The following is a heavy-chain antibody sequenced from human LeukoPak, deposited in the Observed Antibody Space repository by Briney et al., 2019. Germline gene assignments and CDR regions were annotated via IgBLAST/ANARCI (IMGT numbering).Heavy chain of an antibody. CDR3: ARGPYTSGWYYYFGY. Sequence: SETLSLTCAVSGYSISSGYYWGWIRQPPGKGLEWIGSIYHIGSTYYNPSLKSRLTISVDTSKNQFSLKLSSVTAADTAVYYCARGPYTSGWYYYFGYWGQGTLVTVSS. D-gene: IGHD6-19*01. J-gene: IGHJ4*02. CDR2: IYHIGST. V-gene: IGHV4-38-2*01. CDR1: GYSISSGYY.